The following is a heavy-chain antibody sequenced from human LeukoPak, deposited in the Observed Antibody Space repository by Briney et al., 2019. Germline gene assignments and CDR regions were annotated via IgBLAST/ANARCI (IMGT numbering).Heavy chain of an antibody. CDR1: GFTFSSYG. V-gene: IGHV3-30*03. CDR3: ARAQVPIVVVPAAIDY. Sequence: GGSLRLSCAASGFTFSSYGMHWVRQAPGKGLEWVAVISYDGSNKYYADSVKGRFTISRDNSKNTLYLQMNSLRAEDTAVYYCARAQVPIVVVPAAIDYWGQGTLVTVSS. D-gene: IGHD2-2*01. J-gene: IGHJ4*02. CDR2: ISYDGSNK.